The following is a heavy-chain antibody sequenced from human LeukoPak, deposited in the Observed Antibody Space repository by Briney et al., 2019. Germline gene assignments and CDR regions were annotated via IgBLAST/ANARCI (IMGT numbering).Heavy chain of an antibody. CDR3: AKDLSGYYFDY. J-gene: IGHJ4*02. D-gene: IGHD2/OR15-2a*01. Sequence: PGGSLRLSCAASGFTFSSYWMSWVRQAPGKGLEWVANIKQDGSEKYYVDSVKGRFTISRDNSKNTLYLQMNSLRAEDTAVYYCAKDLSGYYFDYWGQGTLVTVSS. V-gene: IGHV3-7*01. CDR2: IKQDGSEK. CDR1: GFTFSSYW.